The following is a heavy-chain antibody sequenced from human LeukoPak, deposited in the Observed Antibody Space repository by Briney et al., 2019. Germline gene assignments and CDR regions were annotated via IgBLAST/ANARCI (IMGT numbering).Heavy chain of an antibody. Sequence: SETLSLTCTVSGGSISSYYWSWIRQPPGMGLEWIGYIYYSGSTNYNPSLKSRVTISVDTSKNQFSLKLSSVTAADTAVYYCAREVGSSWYSWGQGTLVTVSS. CDR3: AREVGSSWYS. J-gene: IGHJ4*02. V-gene: IGHV4-59*01. D-gene: IGHD6-13*01. CDR2: IYYSGST. CDR1: GGSISSYY.